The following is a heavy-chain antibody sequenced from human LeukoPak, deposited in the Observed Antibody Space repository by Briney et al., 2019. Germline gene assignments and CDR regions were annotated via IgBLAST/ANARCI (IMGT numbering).Heavy chain of an antibody. D-gene: IGHD3-22*01. CDR3: ARGLYSYYDSSGVFGY. V-gene: IGHV1-18*01. CDR2: ISAYNGNT. Sequence: ASVKVSCKASGYTFTSYGISWVRQAPGQGLEWMGWISAYNGNTNYAQKLQGRVTMTTDTSTSTAYMELRSLRSDDTAVYHCARGLYSYYDSSGVFGYWGQGTLVTVSS. CDR1: GYTFTSYG. J-gene: IGHJ4*02.